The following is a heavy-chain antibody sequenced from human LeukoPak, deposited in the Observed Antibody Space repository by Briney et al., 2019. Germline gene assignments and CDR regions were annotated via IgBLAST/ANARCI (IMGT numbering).Heavy chain of an antibody. V-gene: IGHV1-18*01. CDR2: ISAYNGNT. J-gene: IGHJ3*02. Sequence: GASVKVSCKASGYTFTSYGISWVRQAPGQGLEWMGWISAYNGNTNYAQKLQGRVTMTTDTSTSTAYMELRSLRSDDTAVYYCARVSTLIVGAPDDAFDIWGQGTMVTVSS. D-gene: IGHD1-26*01. CDR3: ARVSTLIVGAPDDAFDI. CDR1: GYTFTSYG.